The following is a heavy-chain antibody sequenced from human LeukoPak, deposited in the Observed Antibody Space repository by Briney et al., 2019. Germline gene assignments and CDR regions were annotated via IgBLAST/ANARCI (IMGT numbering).Heavy chain of an antibody. CDR2: IKQDGSEK. D-gene: IGHD3-3*01. CDR1: GFTISSYW. V-gene: IGHV3-7*01. Sequence: GSLRLSCAGSGFTISSYWMTWVRQAPGKGLEWVANIKQDGSEKYYVDSVKGRFTISRDNAKNSLYLQMNNLRAADTAVYYCGRDRLIGGLDPWGQGTLVTVSS. CDR3: GRDRLIGGLDP. J-gene: IGHJ5*02.